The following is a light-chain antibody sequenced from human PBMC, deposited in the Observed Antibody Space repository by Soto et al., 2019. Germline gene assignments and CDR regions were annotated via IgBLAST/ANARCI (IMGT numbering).Light chain of an antibody. V-gene: IGKV3-20*01. Sequence: EIVLTQSPGTLSLSPGERTTVSCRASQSVTSNYLGWYQQKPGQPPRLLIYGTSKRATGIPDRFSGGGSGTDFTLTISRLEHEDFAVYYCQQYGSSPPITFGQGTRLDVK. CDR2: GTS. CDR3: QQYGSSPPIT. J-gene: IGKJ5*01. CDR1: QSVTSNY.